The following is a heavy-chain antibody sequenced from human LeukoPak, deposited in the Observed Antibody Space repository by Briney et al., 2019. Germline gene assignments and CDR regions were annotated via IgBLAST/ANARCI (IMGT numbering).Heavy chain of an antibody. CDR2: INPNSGGT. J-gene: IGHJ4*02. CDR1: GYTFTDCY. V-gene: IGHV1-2*02. Sequence: GASVKVSCKASGYTFTDCYMHWVRQAPGQGLEWMGWINPNSGGTEYAQKFQGRVTLTRDTSLSTAYMELTRLRSDDTAVYYCATPSSGYYYVPPSYWGQGTLVTVSS. CDR3: ATPSSGYYYVPPSY. D-gene: IGHD3-22*01.